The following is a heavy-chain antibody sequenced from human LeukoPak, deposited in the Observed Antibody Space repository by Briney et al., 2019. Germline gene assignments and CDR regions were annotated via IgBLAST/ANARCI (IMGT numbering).Heavy chain of an antibody. V-gene: IGHV1-69*05. CDR2: IIPIFGTA. J-gene: IGHJ1*01. CDR3: AREESGSSGWSQDPYFQH. CDR1: GGTFSSYA. Sequence: SSVKVSCKASGGTFSSYAISWVRQAPGQGLEWMGRIIPIFGTANYAQKFQGRVTITTDESTSTAYMELSSLRSEDTAVYYCAREESGSSGWSQDPYFQHWGQGTLVTVSS. D-gene: IGHD6-19*01.